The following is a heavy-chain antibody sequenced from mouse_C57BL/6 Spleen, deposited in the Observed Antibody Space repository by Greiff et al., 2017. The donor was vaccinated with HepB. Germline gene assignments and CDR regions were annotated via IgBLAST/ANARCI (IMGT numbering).Heavy chain of an antibody. CDR2: IDPEDGDT. CDR1: GFNIKDYY. Sequence: EVKLQESGAELVRPGASVKLSCTASGFNIKDYYMHWVKQRPEQGLERIGRIDPEDGDTEYAPKFQGKATMTADTSSNTAYLQLSSLTSEDTAVYYCARPREGGYLDYWGQGTTLTVSS. V-gene: IGHV14-1*01. J-gene: IGHJ2*01. CDR3: ARPREGGYLDY.